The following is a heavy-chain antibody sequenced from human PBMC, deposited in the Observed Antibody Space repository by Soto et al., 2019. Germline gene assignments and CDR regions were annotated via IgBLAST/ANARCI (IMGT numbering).Heavy chain of an antibody. D-gene: IGHD2-21*01. J-gene: IGHJ5*01. CDR3: AKEGQAHCSGDSCFSGWFDS. Sequence: QVQLLESGGGVVQPGKSLRLSCVASGFTFRSYAMHWVRQAPGQGLEWVAFTSYAGSKKDYAESVKGRFTVSRGNFANSLYMEMNSLRPEDTAVYYCAKEGQAHCSGDSCFSGWFDSWGHGTQVTVSS. CDR2: TSYAGSKK. V-gene: IGHV3-30*18. CDR1: GFTFRSYA.